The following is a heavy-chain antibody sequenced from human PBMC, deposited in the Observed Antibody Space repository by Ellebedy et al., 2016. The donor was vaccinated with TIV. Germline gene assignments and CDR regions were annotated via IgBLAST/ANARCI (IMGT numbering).Heavy chain of an antibody. Sequence: PGGSLRLSCAASGFTFSNAWMTWVRQAPGKGLEWVGRIRSKSDGGTTDHAAPVKGRFIISRDDSKNTLYLQMNSLKTEDAAVYYCTTGVAGAGTDYFYGMDVWGQGTTVTVSS. V-gene: IGHV3-15*07. J-gene: IGHJ6*02. D-gene: IGHD6-13*01. CDR3: TTGVAGAGTDYFYGMDV. CDR1: GFTFSNAW. CDR2: IRSKSDGGTT.